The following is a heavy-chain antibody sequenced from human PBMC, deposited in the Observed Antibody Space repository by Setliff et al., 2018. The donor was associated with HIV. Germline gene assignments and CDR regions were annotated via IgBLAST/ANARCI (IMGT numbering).Heavy chain of an antibody. D-gene: IGHD7-27*01. CDR2: IIPFFRTT. CDR1: GGTFSTYS. V-gene: IGHV1-69*06. Sequence: SVKVSCKASGGTFSTYSMNWVRQAPGLGLEWMGGIIPFFRTTNYAQKFQGRVTVTADISTSTAYMELRSLRSDDTAVYYCARDKTGDLWYFDSWGQGTLVTVS. J-gene: IGHJ4*02. CDR3: ARDKTGDLWYFDS.